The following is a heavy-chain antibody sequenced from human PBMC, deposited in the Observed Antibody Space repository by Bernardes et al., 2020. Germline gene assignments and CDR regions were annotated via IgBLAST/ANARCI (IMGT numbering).Heavy chain of an antibody. CDR3: ARGPNRRPESPFDY. J-gene: IGHJ4*02. D-gene: IGHD6-25*01. CDR1: GVSFSGYY. Sequence: SGSLSLTCAVSGVSFSGYYWHWIRQPPGKGLEWVAAINHSGSTNYNASLKSRFTISVDKSKNHFYLKLSTVTAADTAVYYCARGPNRRPESPFDYWDKGNLVIVSS. CDR2: INHSGST. V-gene: IGHV4-34*01.